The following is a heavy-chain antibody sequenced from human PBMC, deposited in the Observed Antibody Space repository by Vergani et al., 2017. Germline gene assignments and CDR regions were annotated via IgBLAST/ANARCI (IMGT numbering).Heavy chain of an antibody. CDR3: VRGTKETRASYGLDV. CDR2: ISGSERYI. V-gene: IGHV3-21*06. Sequence: EGQLVESGGGLAKPGGSLRLSCAASGFKFNEYIMNWVRQAPGKGLEWVSSISGSERYIFYAASLKGRVTISRNNAENSLDLQLSNLRVDDTGVYYCVRGTKETRASYGLDVWGQGTTVTVSS. CDR1: GFKFNEYI. J-gene: IGHJ6*02. D-gene: IGHD3-16*01.